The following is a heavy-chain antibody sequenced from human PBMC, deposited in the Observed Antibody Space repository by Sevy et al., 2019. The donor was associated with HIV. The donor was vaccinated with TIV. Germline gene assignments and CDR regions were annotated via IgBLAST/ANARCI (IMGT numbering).Heavy chain of an antibody. CDR3: ARDLAGYYGSGSYEY. J-gene: IGHJ4*02. Sequence: GGSLRLSCAASGFTFSDSYMSWFRQAPGKGLEWVSYISSSSSYTNYADSVKGRFTISRDNAKNSLYLQMNSLRAEDTAVYYGARDLAGYYGSGSYEYWGQGTLVTVSS. D-gene: IGHD3-10*01. CDR2: ISSSSSYT. CDR1: GFTFSDSY. V-gene: IGHV3-11*06.